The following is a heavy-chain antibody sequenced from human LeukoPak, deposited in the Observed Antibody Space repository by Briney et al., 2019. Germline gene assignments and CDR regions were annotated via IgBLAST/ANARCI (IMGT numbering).Heavy chain of an antibody. J-gene: IGHJ4*02. Sequence: ASVKVSCKTSGYIFTNYYIHWVRQAPGQGLEWMGWISAYNGNTNYAQKLQGRVTMTTDTSTSTAYMELRSLRSDDTAVYYCARSNYDILTGYYTRGDYWGQGTLVTVSS. D-gene: IGHD3-9*01. V-gene: IGHV1-18*04. CDR1: GYIFTNYY. CDR3: ARSNYDILTGYYTRGDY. CDR2: ISAYNGNT.